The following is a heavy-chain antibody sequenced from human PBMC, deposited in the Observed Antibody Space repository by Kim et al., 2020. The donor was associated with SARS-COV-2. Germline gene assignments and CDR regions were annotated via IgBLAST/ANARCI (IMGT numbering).Heavy chain of an antibody. CDR3: ARDGDFLVFPAAFWFYYGMDV. V-gene: IGHV1-2*02. CDR1: GYTFTGYY. Sequence: ASVKVSCKGSGYTFTGYYMHLVREAPGQGLESMGWSKPNSGGTNYAQQFQGRVTMTRNRSISTAYMELSRLRSDDTAVYYCARDGDFLVFPAAFWFYYGMDVWRQGNTVTVSS. D-gene: IGHD2-2*01. CDR2: SKPNSGGT. J-gene: IGHJ6*02.